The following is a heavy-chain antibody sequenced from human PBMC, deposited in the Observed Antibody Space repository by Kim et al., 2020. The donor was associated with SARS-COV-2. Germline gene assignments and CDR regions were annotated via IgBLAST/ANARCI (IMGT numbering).Heavy chain of an antibody. V-gene: IGHV4-34*01. CDR1: GGSFSGYY. CDR3: ARGRPGLRLRRNAFDI. D-gene: IGHD3-16*01. Sequence: SETLSLTCAVYGGSFSGYYWSWIRQPPGKGLEWIGEINHSGSTNYNPSLKSRVTISVDTSKNQFSLKLSSVTAADTAVYYCARGRPGLRLRRNAFDIWGQGTMVTVSS. CDR2: INHSGST. J-gene: IGHJ3*02.